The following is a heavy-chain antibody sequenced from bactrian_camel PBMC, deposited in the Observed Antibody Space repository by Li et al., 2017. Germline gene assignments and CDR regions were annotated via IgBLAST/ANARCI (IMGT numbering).Heavy chain of an antibody. V-gene: IGHV3S60*01. CDR2: IRSDGHT. CDR3: AHGLFWYGY. J-gene: IGHJ4*01. Sequence: HVQLVESGGGSVQAGGSLRLSCTSPRFLFDDPAVGWYRQAPGNECELVSFIRSDGHTHYADSVKGRFTASRDNAQNTVYLQMNSLKPDDTAVYSCAHGLFWYGYWGQGTQFTVS. CDR1: RFLFDDPA. D-gene: IGHD1*01.